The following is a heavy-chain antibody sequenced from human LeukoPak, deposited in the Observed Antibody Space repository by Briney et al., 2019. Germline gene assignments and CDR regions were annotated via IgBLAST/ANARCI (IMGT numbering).Heavy chain of an antibody. D-gene: IGHD3-22*01. CDR2: ISTSGT. Sequence: GGSLRLSCAASGFTFSNFAMTWVRQAPGKGLEWVSVISTSGTYYAESVKGRFTISRDNAKNSLYLQMNSLRDEDTAVYYCARAERSSGYYGTLDLYYYYYGMDVWGQGTTVTVSS. J-gene: IGHJ6*02. V-gene: IGHV3-23*01. CDR1: GFTFSNFA. CDR3: ARAERSSGYYGTLDLYYYYYGMDV.